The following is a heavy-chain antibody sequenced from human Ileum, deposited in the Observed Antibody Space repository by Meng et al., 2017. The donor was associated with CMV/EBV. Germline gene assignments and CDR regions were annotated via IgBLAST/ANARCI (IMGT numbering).Heavy chain of an antibody. V-gene: IGHV4-61*01. Sequence: VSGGSVSSGNSYWSWIRQPPGKGLEYIGYGYYSGSTNYNPSLKSRVTISVDTSKNQFSLKLSSVTAADTAVYFCARNYYGAGSYFTWGQGTLVTVSS. D-gene: IGHD3-10*01. CDR2: GYYSGST. CDR3: ARNYYGAGSYFT. J-gene: IGHJ4*02. CDR1: GGSVSSGNSY.